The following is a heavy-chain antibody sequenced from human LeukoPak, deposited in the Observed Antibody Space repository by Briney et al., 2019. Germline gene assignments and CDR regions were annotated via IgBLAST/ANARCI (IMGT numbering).Heavy chain of an antibody. J-gene: IGHJ4*02. CDR1: GFYFGSFW. CDR2: IKYDGSEI. V-gene: IGHV3-7*01. D-gene: IGHD2-21*01. CDR3: ARSYQLDY. Sequence: PGGPLRLSCVVSGFYFGSFWMTWVRQAPGKGLDWVANIKYDGSEIYYADSVKGRFTISRDNANSSLYLQLNNLRVEDTAVYYCARSYQLDYWGQGTLVTVSS.